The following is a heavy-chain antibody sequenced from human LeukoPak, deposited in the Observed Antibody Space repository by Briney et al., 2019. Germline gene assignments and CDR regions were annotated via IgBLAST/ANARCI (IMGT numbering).Heavy chain of an antibody. CDR2: IYTSGST. CDR3: ARVKRVAFDY. V-gene: IGHV4-4*07. J-gene: IGHJ4*02. D-gene: IGHD5-12*01. CDR1: GGSISSYY. Sequence: PSETLSLTCTVSGGSISSYYWSWIRQPAGKGLEWIGRIYTSGSTNYNPSLKSRVTISVGKSKNQFSLKLSSVTAADTAVYYCARVKRVAFDYWGQGTLVTVSS.